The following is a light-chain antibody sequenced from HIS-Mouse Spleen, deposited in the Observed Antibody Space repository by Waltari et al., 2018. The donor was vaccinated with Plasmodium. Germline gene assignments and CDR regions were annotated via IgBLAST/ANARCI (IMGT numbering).Light chain of an antibody. J-gene: IGKJ2*01. V-gene: IGKV4-1*01. CDR3: QQYYSTPPYT. CDR2: WAS. CDR1: QRVLYSSNNKNY. Sequence: DIVMTQSPDSLAVSLGERATINCTSSQRVLYSSNNKNYLAWYQQKPGQPPKLLIYWASTRESGFPDRFSGSGSGTDFTLTISSLQAEDVAVYYCQQYYSTPPYTFGQGTKLEIK.